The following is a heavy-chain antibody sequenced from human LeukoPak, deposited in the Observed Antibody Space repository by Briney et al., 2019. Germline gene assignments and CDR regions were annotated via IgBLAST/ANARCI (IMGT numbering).Heavy chain of an antibody. V-gene: IGHV1-69*05. Sequence: SVXXSCKASGGTFSSYAISWVRQAPGQGVEWMGRIIPIFGTANYAQKFQGRVTITTDESTSTAYMELSSLRSEDTAVYYCARGDGYNQIDYWGQGTLVTVSS. J-gene: IGHJ4*02. CDR1: GGTFSSYA. CDR2: IIPIFGTA. D-gene: IGHD5-24*01. CDR3: ARGDGYNQIDY.